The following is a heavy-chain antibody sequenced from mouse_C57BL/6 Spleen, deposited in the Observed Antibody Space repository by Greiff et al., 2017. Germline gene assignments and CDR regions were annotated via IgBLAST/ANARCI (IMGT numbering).Heavy chain of an antibody. D-gene: IGHD3-1*01. CDR2: IWRGGST. CDR3: AKNGLWYRYFDV. CDR1: GFSLTRYG. V-gene: IGHV2-5*01. J-gene: IGHJ1*03. Sequence: VKLQQSGPGLVQPSQSLSITCTVSGFSLTRYGVHWVRQSPGKGLEWLGVIWRGGSTDYNAAFMSRLSITKDNSKSQVFFKMNSLQADDTAIYYCAKNGLWYRYFDVWGTGTTVTVSS.